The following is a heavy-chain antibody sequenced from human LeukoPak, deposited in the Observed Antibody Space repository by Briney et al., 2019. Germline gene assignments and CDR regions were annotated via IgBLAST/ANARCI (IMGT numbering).Heavy chain of an antibody. D-gene: IGHD2/OR15-2a*01. J-gene: IGHJ4*02. V-gene: IGHV3-21*01. CDR1: GFTFNRYN. CDR2: ISTSSSYI. CDR3: TRKGSQWDFLVDY. Sequence: PGGSLRLSCAASGFTFNRYNMNWVRRAPGKGLEWVASISTSSSYIYYADSVKGRFTISRDNSENSLYLQMDSLTAEDTAVYYCTRKGSQWDFLVDYWGQGTRVAVSP.